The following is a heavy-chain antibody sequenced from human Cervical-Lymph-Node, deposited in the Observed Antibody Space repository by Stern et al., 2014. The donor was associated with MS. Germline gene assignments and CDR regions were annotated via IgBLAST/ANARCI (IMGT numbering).Heavy chain of an antibody. D-gene: IGHD2-21*02. CDR2: MNPNSGKT. Sequence: VQLVESGAEVKKPGASVKVSCKASGYIFNSYDINWVRQASGQGLEWMGWMNPNSGKTGYSQSFQGRVTMTWNTSGTTFYMDLSSLTPEDTAVYFCARGAYCGGDCYYSDYWGQGTLVTVSS. V-gene: IGHV1-8*01. CDR1: GYIFNSYD. J-gene: IGHJ4*02. CDR3: ARGAYCGGDCYYSDY.